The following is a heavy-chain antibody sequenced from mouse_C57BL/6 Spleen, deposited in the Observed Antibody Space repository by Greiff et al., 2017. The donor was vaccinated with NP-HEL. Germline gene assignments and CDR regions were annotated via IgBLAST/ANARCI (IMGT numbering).Heavy chain of an antibody. CDR3: ARRNWDRAMDY. D-gene: IGHD4-1*01. J-gene: IGHJ4*01. Sequence: VQLVESGAELARPGASVKLSCKASGYNFTSYGISWVKQRTGQGLEWIGEIYPRSGNTYYNEKFKGKATLTADKSSSTAYMELRSLTSEDSAVYFCARRNWDRAMDYWGQGTSVTVSS. CDR1: GYNFTSYG. CDR2: IYPRSGNT. V-gene: IGHV1-81*01.